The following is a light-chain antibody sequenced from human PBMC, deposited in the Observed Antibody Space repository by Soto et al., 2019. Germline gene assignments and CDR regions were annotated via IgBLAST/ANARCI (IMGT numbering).Light chain of an antibody. Sequence: AIRMTQSPSSFSASTGDRVTITCRASQGISSYLAWYQQKPGKAPKLLIYAASTLQSGVPSRFSGSGSGTEFTLTISSLQSDDFAVYYCQQYTNRPPWTFGQGTKV. V-gene: IGKV1-8*01. J-gene: IGKJ1*01. CDR2: AAS. CDR1: QGISSY. CDR3: QQYTNRPPWT.